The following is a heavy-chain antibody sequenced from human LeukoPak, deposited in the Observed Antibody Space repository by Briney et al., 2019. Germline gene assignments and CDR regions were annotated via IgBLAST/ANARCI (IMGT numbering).Heavy chain of an antibody. CDR1: GFTFSSYG. CDR3: ARADYGSGSP. CDR2: ISYDGSNK. V-gene: IGHV3-30*03. J-gene: IGHJ5*02. Sequence: GGSLRLSCAASGFTFSSYGMHWVRQAPGKGLEWVAVISYDGSNKYYADSVKGRFTISRDNAKNSLYLQMNSLRAEDTAVYYCARADYGSGSPWGQGTLVTVSS. D-gene: IGHD3-10*01.